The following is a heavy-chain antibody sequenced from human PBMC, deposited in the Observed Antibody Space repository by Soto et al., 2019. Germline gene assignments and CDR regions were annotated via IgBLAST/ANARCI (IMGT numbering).Heavy chain of an antibody. J-gene: IGHJ4*02. D-gene: IGHD5-18*01. V-gene: IGHV3-7*03. CDR2: IEQNGSEK. Sequence: GGSLRLSCAASGFTFSNYWMSWVRQAPGKGLEWVANIEQNGSEKYYVDSVKGRFTISRDNAKNSQYLQMNSLRAEDAAVYYCARLSRSGYSYGGIFDFWGQGTLVTVSS. CDR3: ARLSRSGYSYGGIFDF. CDR1: GFTFSNYW.